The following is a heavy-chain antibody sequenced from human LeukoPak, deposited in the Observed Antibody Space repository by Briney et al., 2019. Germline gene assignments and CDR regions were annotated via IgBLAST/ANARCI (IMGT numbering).Heavy chain of an antibody. J-gene: IGHJ4*02. CDR1: GFTFSNYA. Sequence: GGSLRLSCAASGFTFSNYAMTWVRQAPGKGLEWVSGICGSSVDTYYADSVTGRFTISRDNSENTLYLQMNSLRVEDAAVYYCAKQAGASCYSNIDYWGQGTLVTVSS. CDR3: AKQAGASCYSNIDY. D-gene: IGHD2-21*01. CDR2: ICGSSVDT. V-gene: IGHV3-23*01.